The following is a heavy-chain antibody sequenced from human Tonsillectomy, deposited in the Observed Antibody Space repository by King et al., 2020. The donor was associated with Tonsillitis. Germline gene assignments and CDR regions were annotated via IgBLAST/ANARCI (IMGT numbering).Heavy chain of an antibody. J-gene: IGHJ5*02. CDR3: ARVDLMTTVTTGGWFDP. CDR2: IYYSGST. Sequence: VQLQESGPGLVKPSQTLSLTCTVSGGSISSGDYYWSWIRQPPGKGLEWIGYIYYSGSTYYNPSLKSRVTRAVDTSKNQFSLKLSSVTVADTAVYYCARVDLMTTVTTGGWFDPWGQGTLVTVSS. D-gene: IGHD4-17*01. V-gene: IGHV4-30-4*01. CDR1: GGSISSGDYY.